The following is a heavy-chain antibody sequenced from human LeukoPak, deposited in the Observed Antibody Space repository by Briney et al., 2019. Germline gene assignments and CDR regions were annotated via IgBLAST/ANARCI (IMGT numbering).Heavy chain of an antibody. V-gene: IGHV4-39*07. J-gene: IGHJ3*02. CDR3: ARKPRTGRYGAFDI. CDR1: GGSISSSSYY. Sequence: SETLSLTCTVSGGSISSSSYYWGWIRQPPGKGLEWIGEINHSGSTNYNPSLKSRVTISVDTSKNQFSLKLSSVTAADTAVYYCARKPRTGRYGAFDIWGQGTMVTVSS. D-gene: IGHD3-16*01. CDR2: INHSGST.